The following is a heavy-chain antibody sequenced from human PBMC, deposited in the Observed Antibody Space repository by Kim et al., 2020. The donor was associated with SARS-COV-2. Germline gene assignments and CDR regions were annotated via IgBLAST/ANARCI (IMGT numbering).Heavy chain of an antibody. CDR2: IYSGGST. D-gene: IGHD3-3*01. CDR1: GFTVSSNY. J-gene: IGHJ6*01. V-gene: IGHV3-53*04. Sequence: GGSLRLSCAASGFTVSSNYMSWVRQAPGKGLEWVSVIYSGGSTYYADSVKGRFTISRHNSKNTLYLQMNSLRAEDTAVYYGARERYDFWSGLGQNLYYYYGKGVWGQGTTVTGSS. CDR3: ARERYDFWSGLGQNLYYYYGKGV.